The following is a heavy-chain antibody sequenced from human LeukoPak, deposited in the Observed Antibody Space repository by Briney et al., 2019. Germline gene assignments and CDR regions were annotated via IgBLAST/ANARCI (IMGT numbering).Heavy chain of an antibody. Sequence: GESPRISCKGSGYTFSSYWISWVRQMPGKGLEWMGRIDPSDSYTNYSPSFQGHVTISADKSISTAYLQWSSLKASDIAMYYCAREVGRVRYFDYWGQGSLVTVSS. CDR3: AREVGRVRYFDY. J-gene: IGHJ4*02. CDR1: GYTFSSYW. CDR2: IDPSDSYT. V-gene: IGHV5-10-1*01. D-gene: IGHD2-2*01.